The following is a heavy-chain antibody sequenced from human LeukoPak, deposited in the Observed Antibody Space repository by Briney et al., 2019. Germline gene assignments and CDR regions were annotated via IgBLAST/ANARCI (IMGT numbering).Heavy chain of an antibody. CDR3: ARSPLGIAPFDY. D-gene: IGHD7-27*01. CDR1: GFTFSDHH. Sequence: GGSLRLSCAASGFTFSDHHMDWVRQAPGEGLEWVARIRNKANRYTTEYAASVKGRFTISRDDSENSLYLQMDSLKTEDTAVYSCARSPLGIAPFDYWGQGTLVTVSS. J-gene: IGHJ4*02. CDR2: IRNKANRYTT. V-gene: IGHV3-72*01.